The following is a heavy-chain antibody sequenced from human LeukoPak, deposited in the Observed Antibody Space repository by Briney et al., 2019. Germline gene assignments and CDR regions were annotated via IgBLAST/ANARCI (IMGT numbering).Heavy chain of an antibody. J-gene: IGHJ6*03. D-gene: IGHD3-16*01. CDR3: AKGLFYYYYMDV. CDR1: GFTFSSYG. Sequence: GGSLRLSCAASGFTFSSYGMHWVGQAPGKGLEWVAVISYDGSNKYYADSVKGRFTISRDNSKNTLYLQMNSLRAEDTAVYYCAKGLFYYYYMDVWGKGTTVTVSS. CDR2: ISYDGSNK. V-gene: IGHV3-30*18.